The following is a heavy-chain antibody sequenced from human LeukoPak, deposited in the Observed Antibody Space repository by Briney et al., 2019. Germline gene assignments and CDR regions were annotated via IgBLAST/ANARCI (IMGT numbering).Heavy chain of an antibody. J-gene: IGHJ5*02. D-gene: IGHD3-10*01. V-gene: IGHV1-24*01. CDR2: FDPEDGET. CDR3: ATHFRITMVRGPENWFDP. Sequence: GASVKVSCKVSGYTLTELSMHWVRQAPGKGLEWMGGFDPEDGETIYAQKFQGRVTMTEDTSTDTAYMELSSLRSEDTAVYDCATHFRITMVRGPENWFDPWGQGTLVTVSS. CDR1: GYTLTELS.